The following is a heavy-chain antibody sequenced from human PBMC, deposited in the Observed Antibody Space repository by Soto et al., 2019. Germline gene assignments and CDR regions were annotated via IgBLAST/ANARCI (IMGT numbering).Heavy chain of an antibody. CDR2: ISYDGSNK. V-gene: IGHV3-30-3*01. CDR1: GFTFSTYA. D-gene: IGHD3-9*01. Sequence: QTGGSLRLSCAASGFTFSTYAMSWVRQAPGKGLEWVSVISYDGSNKYYADSVKGRFTISRDNSKNTLYLQMNSLRAEDTAVYYCARGEYYDILTGYPSYYYGMDVWGQGTTVTVSS. CDR3: ARGEYYDILTGYPSYYYGMDV. J-gene: IGHJ6*02.